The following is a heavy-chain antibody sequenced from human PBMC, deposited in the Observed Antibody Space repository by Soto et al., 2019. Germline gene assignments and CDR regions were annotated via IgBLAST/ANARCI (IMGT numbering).Heavy chain of an antibody. J-gene: IGHJ4*02. CDR2: IIPMFGTP. CDR1: GGTFSRNT. V-gene: IGHV1-69*13. D-gene: IGHD3-22*01. Sequence: SVKVSCKASGGTFSRNTTSWVRQAPGQGLEWMGGIIPMFGTPNYAQKFQGRVTITADESTSTAYMELNRLKSEDTAVYYCARQFDYDVSGYYYAYWGQGTLVTVSS. CDR3: ARQFDYDVSGYYYAY.